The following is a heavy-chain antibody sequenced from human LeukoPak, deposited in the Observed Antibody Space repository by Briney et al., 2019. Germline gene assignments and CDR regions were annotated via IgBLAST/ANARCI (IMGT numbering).Heavy chain of an antibody. V-gene: IGHV3-23*01. CDR3: AKVFPYYDSSGRYFDY. CDR1: GFTFSSFA. CDR2: ISGSGGST. D-gene: IGHD3-22*01. J-gene: IGHJ4*02. Sequence: GGSLRLSCAASGFTFSSFAMSWVRQSPGKGLEWVSTISGSGGSTYYADSVKGRFTISRDNSKNTLYLQMNSLRAEDTAVYYCAKVFPYYDSSGRYFDYWGQGTLVTVSS.